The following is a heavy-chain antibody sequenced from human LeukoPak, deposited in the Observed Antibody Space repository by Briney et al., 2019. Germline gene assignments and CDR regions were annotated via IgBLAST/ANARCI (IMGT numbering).Heavy chain of an antibody. J-gene: IGHJ5*02. Sequence: SETLSLTCTVSGGSISSSIYYWGWIRQPPGKGLEWTGNIYHSGNTYYNPSLKSRVTISVDTSKNQFSLKLSSVTAADTAVYYCARLGSWFDPWGQGTLVTVSS. CDR1: GGSISSSIYY. CDR3: ARLGSWFDP. CDR2: IYHSGNT. D-gene: IGHD2-2*03. V-gene: IGHV4-39*01.